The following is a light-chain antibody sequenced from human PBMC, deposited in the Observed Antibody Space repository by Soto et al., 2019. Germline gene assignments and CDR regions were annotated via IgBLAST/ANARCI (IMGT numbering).Light chain of an antibody. CDR3: QQRSNWPLT. V-gene: IGKV3-11*01. J-gene: IGKJ4*01. CDR1: QSVNSY. Sequence: IVLTQSPATLSLSPGERATLSCRASQSVNSYLAWYQQKPGQAPRLLIYDASNGATGIPARFSGSGSGTDFTLTISSLEPEDFAVYYCQQRSNWPLTFGGGTKVEIK. CDR2: DAS.